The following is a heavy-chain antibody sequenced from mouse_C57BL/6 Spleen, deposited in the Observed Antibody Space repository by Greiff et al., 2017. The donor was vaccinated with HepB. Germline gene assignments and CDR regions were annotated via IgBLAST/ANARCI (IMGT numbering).Heavy chain of an antibody. D-gene: IGHD3-2*02. CDR2: IYPGSGNT. V-gene: IGHV1-66*01. Sequence: VQLQQSGPELVKPGASVKISCKASGYSFTSYYIHWVKQRPGQGLEWIGWIYPGSGNTKYNEKFKGKATLTADTSSSTAYMQLSSLTSEDSAVYYCARTPSWAAQAPVAYWGQGTLVTVSA. J-gene: IGHJ3*01. CDR1: GYSFTSYY. CDR3: ARTPSWAAQAPVAY.